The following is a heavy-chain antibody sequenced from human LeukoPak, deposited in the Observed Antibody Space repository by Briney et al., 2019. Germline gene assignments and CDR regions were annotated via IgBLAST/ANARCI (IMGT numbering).Heavy chain of an antibody. V-gene: IGHV1-69*05. D-gene: IGHD2-2*01. CDR2: IIPIFGTA. J-gene: IGHJ4*02. Sequence: SVKVPCKASGGTFSSYAISWVRQAPGQGLEWMGGIIPIFGTANYAQKFQGRVTITTDESTSTAYMELSSLRSEDTAVYYCARAGDIVVVPAALDYWGQGTLVTVSS. CDR3: ARAGDIVVVPAALDY. CDR1: GGTFSSYA.